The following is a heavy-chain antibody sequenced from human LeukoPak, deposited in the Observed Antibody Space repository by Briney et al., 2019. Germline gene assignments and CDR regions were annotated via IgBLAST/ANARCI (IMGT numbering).Heavy chain of an antibody. Sequence: SETLSLTCAVYGGSFSGYYWSWIRQPPGKGLEWIGEINHSGSTNYNPSLKSRVTISVDTSKNQFSLKLSSVTAADTAVYYCARSRGPYDRVDYWGQGTLVTVSS. V-gene: IGHV4-34*01. CDR1: GGSFSGYY. D-gene: IGHD3-9*01. CDR2: INHSGST. CDR3: ARSRGPYDRVDY. J-gene: IGHJ4*02.